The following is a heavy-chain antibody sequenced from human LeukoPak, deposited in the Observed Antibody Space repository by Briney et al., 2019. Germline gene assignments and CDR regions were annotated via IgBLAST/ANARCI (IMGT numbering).Heavy chain of an antibody. J-gene: IGHJ4*02. CDR3: ARVDIVASLDY. D-gene: IGHD5-12*01. V-gene: IGHV4-59*01. CDR2: IYYSGST. CDR1: GGSISSYY. Sequence: SETLSLTCTVSGGSISSYYWSWIRQPPGKGLEWIGYIYYSGSTNYNPSLKSRVAISVDTSKNQFSLKLSSVTAADTAVYYCARVDIVASLDYWGQGILVTVSS.